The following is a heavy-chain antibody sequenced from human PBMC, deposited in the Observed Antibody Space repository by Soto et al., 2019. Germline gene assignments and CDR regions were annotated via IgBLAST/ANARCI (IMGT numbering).Heavy chain of an antibody. CDR3: ARSPPHGYYCSGGSCYSRSFDY. CDR2: INHSGST. Sequence: QVQLQQWGAGLLKPSETLSLTCAVYGGSFSGYYWSWIRQPPGKGLEWIGEINHSGSTNYNPSLKSRVTISVDTSKNQFSLKLSSVTAADTAVYYCARSPPHGYYCSGGSCYSRSFDYWGQGTLVTVSS. J-gene: IGHJ4*02. D-gene: IGHD2-15*01. CDR1: GGSFSGYY. V-gene: IGHV4-34*01.